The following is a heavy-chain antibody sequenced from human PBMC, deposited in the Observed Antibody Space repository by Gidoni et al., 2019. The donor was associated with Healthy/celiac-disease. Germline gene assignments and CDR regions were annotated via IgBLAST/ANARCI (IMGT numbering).Heavy chain of an antibody. V-gene: IGHV4-38-2*02. CDR2: IYHSGST. D-gene: IGHD3-22*01. J-gene: IGHJ1*01. CDR1: GYSISSGYY. Sequence: QVQLQESGPGLVKPSETLSPTCAVSGYSISSGYYWGWIRQPPGKGLEWIGSIYHSGSTCYNPSLKSRVTISVDASKNQFSLKLSSVTAADTAVYYCARDYYDSPRVFQHWGQGTLVTVSS. CDR3: ARDYYDSPRVFQH.